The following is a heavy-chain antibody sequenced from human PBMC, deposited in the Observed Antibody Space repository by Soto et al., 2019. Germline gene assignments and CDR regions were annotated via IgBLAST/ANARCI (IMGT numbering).Heavy chain of an antibody. J-gene: IGHJ4*02. CDR1: GFTFSSYA. D-gene: IGHD3-16*02. V-gene: IGHV3-23*01. Sequence: EVHLLESGGALVQPGGSLRLSCKASGFTFSSYAMSWVRQAPGTGLEWVSTISDNGAATYYADSVRGRFTVSRDNSRDTLYLQMNSLRAEGTAVYYCAKAGIMITFGGVIAVDYWGQGTLVTVSS. CDR3: AKAGIMITFGGVIAVDY. CDR2: ISDNGAAT.